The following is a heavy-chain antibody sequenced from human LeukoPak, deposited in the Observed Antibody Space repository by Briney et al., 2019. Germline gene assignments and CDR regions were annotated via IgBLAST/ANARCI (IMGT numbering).Heavy chain of an antibody. D-gene: IGHD2-15*01. CDR2: IYYTGST. Sequence: PSQTLSLTCTVSGGSISSGDYYWSWIRQPPGKGLEWIGYIYYTGSTYYNPSLRSRVTISVDTSKNQFSLKLSSVTAADTAVYYCARVLGYCSGGSCQYYFDYWGQGTLVTVSS. J-gene: IGHJ4*02. CDR3: ARVLGYCSGGSCQYYFDY. V-gene: IGHV4-30-4*01. CDR1: GGSISSGDYY.